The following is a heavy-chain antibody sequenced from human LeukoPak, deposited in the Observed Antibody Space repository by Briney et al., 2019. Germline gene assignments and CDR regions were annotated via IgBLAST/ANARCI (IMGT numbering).Heavy chain of an antibody. Sequence: ASVKVSCKASGYTFTSYGISWMRQAPGQGLEWMGWISAYNGNTNYAQKLQGRVTMTTDTSTSTAYMELRSLRSDDTAVYYCATSYYYGSGSYLRAFDYWGQGTLVTVSS. CDR1: GYTFTSYG. CDR3: ATSYYYGSGSYLRAFDY. V-gene: IGHV1-18*01. J-gene: IGHJ4*02. D-gene: IGHD3-10*01. CDR2: ISAYNGNT.